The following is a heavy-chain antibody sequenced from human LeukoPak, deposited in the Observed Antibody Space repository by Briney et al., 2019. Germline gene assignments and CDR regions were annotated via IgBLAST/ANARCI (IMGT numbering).Heavy chain of an antibody. CDR3: AKVRGGDFWSGYYTAYFDY. CDR1: GFTFSSYG. J-gene: IGHJ4*02. CDR2: VRYDGSNK. D-gene: IGHD3-3*01. Sequence: PGGSLRLSXAASGFTFSSYGMHWVRQAPGKGLEWVAFVRYDGSNKYYADSVKGRFTISRDNSKNTLYLQMSSLRAEDTAVYYCAKVRGGDFWSGYYTAYFDYWGQGTLVTVSS. V-gene: IGHV3-30*02.